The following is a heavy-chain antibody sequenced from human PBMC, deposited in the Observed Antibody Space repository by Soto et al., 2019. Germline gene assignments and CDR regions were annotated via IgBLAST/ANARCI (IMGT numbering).Heavy chain of an antibody. J-gene: IGHJ4*02. V-gene: IGHV1-18*01. CDR1: GYTFTSYG. Sequence: QVQLVQSGAEVKKPGASVKVSCKASGYTFTSYGISWVRQAPGQGLEWMGWISAYNGNTNYAQKLQGRVTMTTDTVTSAAYMELNSPGSDDTAVYLCARDLSASSHGVVYFFDYWGQGTLVTVSS. D-gene: IGHD2-15*01. CDR2: ISAYNGNT. CDR3: ARDLSASSHGVVYFFDY.